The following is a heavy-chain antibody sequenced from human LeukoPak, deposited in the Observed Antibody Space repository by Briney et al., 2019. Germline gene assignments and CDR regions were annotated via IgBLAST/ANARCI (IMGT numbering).Heavy chain of an antibody. J-gene: IGHJ4*02. CDR2: IYYSGST. Sequence: SETLSLTCTVSGGSISSYYWSWIRQPPGKGLEWIGYIYYSGSTNYNPSLKSRVTISVDTSKNQFSLKLSSVTAADTAVYYCARGLRLGELSLSLYYFDYWGQGTLVTVSS. D-gene: IGHD3-16*02. V-gene: IGHV4-59*01. CDR1: GGSISSYY. CDR3: ARGLRLGELSLSLYYFDY.